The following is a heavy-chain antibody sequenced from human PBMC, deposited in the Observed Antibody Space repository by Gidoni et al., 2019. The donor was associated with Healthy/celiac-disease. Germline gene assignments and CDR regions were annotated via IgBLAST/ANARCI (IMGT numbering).Heavy chain of an antibody. D-gene: IGHD4-17*01. V-gene: IGHV3-9*01. CDR1: GFTFDDYA. CDR3: AKDYGDFSYGMDV. CDR2: ISWNSGSI. J-gene: IGHJ6*02. Sequence: EVQLVESGGGLVQPGRSLRLSCAASGFTFDDYAMHWVRHAPGKGLEWVSGISWNSGSIGYADSVKGRFTISRDNAKNSLYLQMNSLRAEDTALYYCAKDYGDFSYGMDVWGQGTTVTVSS.